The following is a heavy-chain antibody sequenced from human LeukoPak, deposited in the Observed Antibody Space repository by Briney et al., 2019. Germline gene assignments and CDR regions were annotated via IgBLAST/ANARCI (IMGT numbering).Heavy chain of an antibody. CDR2: ISYDGSNK. CDR1: GFTFSSYA. V-gene: IGHV3-30*04. J-gene: IGHJ4*02. D-gene: IGHD3-9*01. CDR3: AKVTGPSDYFDY. Sequence: GRSLRLSCAASGFTFSSYAMHWVRQAPGKGLEWVAVISYDGSNKYYADSVKGRFTISRDNSKNTLYLQMNSLRAEDTAVYYCAKVTGPSDYFDYWGQGTLVTVSS.